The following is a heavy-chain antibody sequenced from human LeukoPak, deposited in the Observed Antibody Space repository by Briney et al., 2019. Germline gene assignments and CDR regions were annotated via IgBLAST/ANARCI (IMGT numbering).Heavy chain of an antibody. J-gene: IGHJ6*02. Sequence: PSETLFLTCTVSGGSISSYYWSWIRQPPGKGLEWIGYIYYSGSTNYNPSLKSRVTISVDTSKNQFSLKLSSVTAADTAVYYCASGLNYFYYGMDVWGQGTTVTVSS. CDR1: GGSISSYY. CDR3: ASGLNYFYYGMDV. D-gene: IGHD5/OR15-5a*01. CDR2: IYYSGST. V-gene: IGHV4-59*01.